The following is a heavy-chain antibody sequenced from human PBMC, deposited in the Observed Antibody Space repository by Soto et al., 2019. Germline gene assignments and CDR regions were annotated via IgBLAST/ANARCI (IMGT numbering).Heavy chain of an antibody. J-gene: IGHJ5*02. CDR3: ATGLTLPVRPSFDT. V-gene: IGHV3-53*01. CDR1: GFTVSGNY. D-gene: IGHD2-21*02. CDR2: IFSGDNT. Sequence: EVQLVEFGGGLIQPGGSLRLSCAASGFTVSGNYITWVRQAPGKGLEWVSVIFSGDNTYYSDSVKGRFTISRDNSKNTVYLQMNRLRGDDTAVYFCATGLTLPVRPSFDTWGQGTLLTVSS.